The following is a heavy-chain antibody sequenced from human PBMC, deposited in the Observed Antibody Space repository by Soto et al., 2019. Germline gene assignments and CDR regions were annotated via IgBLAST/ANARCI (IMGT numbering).Heavy chain of an antibody. Sequence: GASVKVSCKASGYTFTSYGISWVRQAPGQGLEWMGWISAYNGNTNYAQKLQGRVTMTTDTSTSTAYMELRSLRSDDTAVYYCARVFPALWDIVATPDAFDIWGQGTMVTVSS. J-gene: IGHJ3*02. CDR1: GYTFTSYG. V-gene: IGHV1-18*01. CDR3: ARVFPALWDIVATPDAFDI. D-gene: IGHD5-12*01. CDR2: ISAYNGNT.